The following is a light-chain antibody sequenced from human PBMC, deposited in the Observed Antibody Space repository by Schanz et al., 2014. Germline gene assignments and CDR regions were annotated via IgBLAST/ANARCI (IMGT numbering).Light chain of an antibody. Sequence: EIVLTQSPGTLSLSPGERATLSCRASQSVSSSYLAWYRQKPGQAPRLLIHGASSRATGIPDRFSGSGSGTDFTLTISRLEPEDFAVYYCQQYDNSLPWTFGQGTKVEIK. CDR2: GAS. J-gene: IGKJ1*01. V-gene: IGKV3-20*01. CDR1: QSVSSSY. CDR3: QQYDNSLPWT.